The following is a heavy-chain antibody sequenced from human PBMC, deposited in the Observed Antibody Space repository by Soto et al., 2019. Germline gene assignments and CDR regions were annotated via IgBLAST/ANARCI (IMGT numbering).Heavy chain of an antibody. CDR2: IYPGDSDT. CDR1: GYSFSNHW. Sequence: GESLKISCKGSGYSFSNHWIGWVRQMPGKGLGWMGIIYPGDSDTKYSPSFEGQVTMSADKSTSTAYLQWRSLKASDTAMYFCARHFSSNWFYFDYWGRGTLVTVSS. CDR3: ARHFSSNWFYFDY. J-gene: IGHJ4*02. V-gene: IGHV5-51*01. D-gene: IGHD6-13*01.